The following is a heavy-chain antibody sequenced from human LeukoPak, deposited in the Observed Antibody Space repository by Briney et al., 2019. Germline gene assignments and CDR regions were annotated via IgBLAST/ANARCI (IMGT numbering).Heavy chain of an antibody. CDR1: GGSMSSFY. V-gene: IGHV4-4*07. J-gene: IGHJ4*02. D-gene: IGHD3-22*01. CDR2: IYTSGAT. CDR3: AREWTSGDGSGYPYYFDY. Sequence: SETLYLTCTVSGGSMSSFYWDWIRQPAGKGLQWIGRIYTSGATDYNPSLKSRVIMSVDTSKNQFSLKLSSVTAADTAVYYCAREWTSGDGSGYPYYFDYWGPGTLVTVSS.